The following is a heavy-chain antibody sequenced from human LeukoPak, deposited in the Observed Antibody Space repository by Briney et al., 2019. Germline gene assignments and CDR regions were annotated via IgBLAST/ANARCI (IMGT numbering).Heavy chain of an antibody. V-gene: IGHV1-46*01. J-gene: IGHJ4*02. CDR2: INPSGGST. D-gene: IGHD6-19*01. CDR3: ATQWLGGWVDY. CDR1: GYTFTSYY. Sequence: ASVKVSCKASGYTFTSYYMHWVRQAPGQGLEWMGIINPSGGSTSYAQKFQGRVTMTRDTSTSTVYMELSSLRSEDTAVYYCATQWLGGWVDYWGQGTLVTVSS.